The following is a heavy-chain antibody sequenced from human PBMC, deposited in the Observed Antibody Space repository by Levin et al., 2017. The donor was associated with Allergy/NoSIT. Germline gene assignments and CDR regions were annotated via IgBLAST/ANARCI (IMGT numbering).Heavy chain of an antibody. Sequence: GGSLRLSCAASGFTFSSYGMHWVRQAPGKGLEWVAVIWYDGSNKYYADSVKGRFTISRDNSKNTLYLQMNSLRAEDTAVYYCARDQYSSSWYYNWFDPWGQGTLVTVSS. J-gene: IGHJ5*02. CDR2: IWYDGSNK. D-gene: IGHD6-13*01. CDR3: ARDQYSSSWYYNWFDP. CDR1: GFTFSSYG. V-gene: IGHV3-33*01.